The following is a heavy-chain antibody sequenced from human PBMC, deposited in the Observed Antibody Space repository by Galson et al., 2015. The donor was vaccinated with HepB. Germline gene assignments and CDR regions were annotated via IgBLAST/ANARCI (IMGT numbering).Heavy chain of an antibody. CDR1: GFTFRSYV. CDR2: IWYDGSNK. Sequence: PLRHSCAAQGFTFRSYVVHWAPQAHGEGLGWVAVIWYDGSNKYYADSVKGRFTISRDISKNTLYLQMNSLRAEDTAVYYSARDYGDYAPYWYFDLWGRGTLVTVSS. CDR3: ARDYGDYAPYWYFDL. J-gene: IGHJ2*01. D-gene: IGHD4-17*01. V-gene: IGHV3-33*08.